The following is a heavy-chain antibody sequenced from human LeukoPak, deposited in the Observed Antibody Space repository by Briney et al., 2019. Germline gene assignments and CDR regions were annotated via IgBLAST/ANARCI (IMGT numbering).Heavy chain of an antibody. Sequence: PSETLSLTCAVSGGSFSSYYWSWIRQPPGKGLEWIGEINHSGSTNYNPSLKSRVTISVDTSKNQFALKLSSVTAAGTAVYYCARGRAAKSGYYYYMDLWGKGTTVTVSS. J-gene: IGHJ6*03. CDR3: ARGRAAKSGYYYYMDL. CDR1: GGSFSSYY. D-gene: IGHD3-10*01. V-gene: IGHV4-34*01. CDR2: INHSGST.